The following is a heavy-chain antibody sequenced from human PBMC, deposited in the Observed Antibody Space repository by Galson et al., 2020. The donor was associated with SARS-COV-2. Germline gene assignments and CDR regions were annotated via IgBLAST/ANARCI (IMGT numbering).Heavy chain of an antibody. CDR1: GFSLSTSGMC. CDR2: IDWDDDK. J-gene: IGHJ2*01. D-gene: IGHD2-21*02. Sequence: ESGPTLVKPTQTLTLTCTFSGFSLSTSGMCVSWIRQPPGKALEWLARIDWDDDKYYSTSLKTRLTISKDTSKNQVVLTMTNMDPVDTATYYGARSPGDYYGGDCSANWYFDLWGRGTLVTVSS. V-gene: IGHV2-70*11. CDR3: ARSPGDYYGGDCSANWYFDL.